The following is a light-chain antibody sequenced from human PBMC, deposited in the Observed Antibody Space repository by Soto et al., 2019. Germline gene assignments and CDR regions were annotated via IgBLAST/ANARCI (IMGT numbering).Light chain of an antibody. CDR3: QQYENFAYT. CDR2: DAS. CDR1: HDISIY. J-gene: IGKJ2*01. V-gene: IGKV1-33*01. Sequence: DLQMTHSPSSLSASVGARVTISCQASHDISIYLTWYQQKPGEAPKVLIYDASTLETGVPSRFSGSGSGTYFTFTISSLQPEDIATYSCQQYENFAYTFGQGTKLEIK.